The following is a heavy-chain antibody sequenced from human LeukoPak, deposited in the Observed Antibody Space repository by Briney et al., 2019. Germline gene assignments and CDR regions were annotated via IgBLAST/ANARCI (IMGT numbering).Heavy chain of an antibody. D-gene: IGHD3-22*01. CDR3: AICRKFYSDSSGYCNYFDY. CDR1: GSSITSDYF. Sequence: PSETLSLTCAVSGSSITSDYFWGWIRQPPGKGLEWIATIYHSWGIYFNPSLKSRVTMSVDTSKNQFSLKLSSVTAADTAVYYCAICRKFYSDSSGYCNYFDYWGQGTLVTVSS. CDR2: IYHSWGI. V-gene: IGHV4-38-2*01. J-gene: IGHJ4*02.